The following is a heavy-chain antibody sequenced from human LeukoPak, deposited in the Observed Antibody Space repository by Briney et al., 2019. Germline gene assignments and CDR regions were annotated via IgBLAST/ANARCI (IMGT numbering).Heavy chain of an antibody. J-gene: IGHJ4*02. D-gene: IGHD3-16*02. CDR3: ARGDYVWGSYRFCDY. Sequence: ASVKVSCKASGYTFTGYYMHWVRQAPGRGLEWMGWINPNSGGTNYAQKFQGWVTMTRDTSISTAYMELSRLRSDDTAVYYCARGDYVWGSYRFCDYWGQGTLVTVSS. V-gene: IGHV1-2*04. CDR2: INPNSGGT. CDR1: GYTFTGYY.